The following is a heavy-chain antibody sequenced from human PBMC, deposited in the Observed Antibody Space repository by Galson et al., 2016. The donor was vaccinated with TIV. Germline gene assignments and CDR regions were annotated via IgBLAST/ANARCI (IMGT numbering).Heavy chain of an antibody. CDR1: GFRFGDNA. D-gene: IGHD3-10*01. V-gene: IGHV3-49*03. CDR3: ARGRGEI. Sequence: SLRLSCAVSGFRFGDNAISWFRQTPEKGLEWVGFIRSKPYGGTAEYDASVRGRFTISRDDSRSTAYLQMDSLNAEDQAEYYCARGRGEIWDPGTLVTVSS. CDR2: IRSKPYGGTA. J-gene: IGHJ4*02.